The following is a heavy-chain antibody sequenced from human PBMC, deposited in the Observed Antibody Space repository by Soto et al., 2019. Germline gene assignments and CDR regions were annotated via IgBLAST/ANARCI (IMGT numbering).Heavy chain of an antibody. J-gene: IGHJ6*02. D-gene: IGHD6-19*01. Sequence: SETLSLTCTVSGGSISSYYWSWIRQPPGKGLEWIGYICYSGSTNYNPSLKSRVTISVDTSKNQFSLKLSSVTAADTAVYYCARYSSGWRYYYGMDVWGQGTTVTVSS. CDR2: ICYSGST. CDR3: ARYSSGWRYYYGMDV. CDR1: GGSISSYY. V-gene: IGHV4-59*01.